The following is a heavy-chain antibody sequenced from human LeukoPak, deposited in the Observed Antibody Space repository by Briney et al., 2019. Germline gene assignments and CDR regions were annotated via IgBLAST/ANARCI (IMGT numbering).Heavy chain of an antibody. D-gene: IGHD1-1*01. V-gene: IGHV5-51*01. Sequence: GESLKISCQVSGYPFSTYWIGWVRRMPGKGLEWMGIIYPADSDTRYSPSFQGQVTISVDKSITTAYLQWSSLKASDTDIYYCAGRGTGTPLDFDYWGQGTLVTVSS. CDR2: IYPADSDT. CDR1: GYPFSTYW. J-gene: IGHJ4*02. CDR3: AGRGTGTPLDFDY.